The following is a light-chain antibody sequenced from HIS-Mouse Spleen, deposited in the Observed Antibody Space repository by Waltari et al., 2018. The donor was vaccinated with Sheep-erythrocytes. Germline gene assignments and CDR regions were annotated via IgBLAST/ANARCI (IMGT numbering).Light chain of an antibody. CDR1: QSVSSY. Sequence: EIVLTQSPATLSLSPGERATLPCRASQSVSSYLAWYQQKPGQAPRLLIYDASNRATGIPARFSGSGSGTDFTLTISSLEPEDFAVYYCQQRSNWPPGLGQGTRLEIK. V-gene: IGKV3-11*01. J-gene: IGKJ5*01. CDR3: QQRSNWPPG. CDR2: DAS.